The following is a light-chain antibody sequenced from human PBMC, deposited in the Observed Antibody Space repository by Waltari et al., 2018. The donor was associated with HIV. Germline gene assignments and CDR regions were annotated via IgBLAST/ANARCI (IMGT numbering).Light chain of an antibody. Sequence: QSVLTQPPSASGTPGQRVTISCSGSTSNIGSNYVYWYQQLPGTAPKILIYRNNRRPSGVPDRFSGSKSGTSASLAISGLRSEDEADYYCAAWDDSLSGVVFGGGTKLTVL. CDR1: TSNIGSNY. V-gene: IGLV1-47*01. J-gene: IGLJ2*01. CDR2: RNN. CDR3: AAWDDSLSGVV.